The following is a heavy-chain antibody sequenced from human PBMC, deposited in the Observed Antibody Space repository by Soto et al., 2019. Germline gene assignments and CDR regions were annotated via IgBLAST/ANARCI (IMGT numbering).Heavy chain of an antibody. D-gene: IGHD3-16*01. J-gene: IGHJ6*02. V-gene: IGHV1-18*01. CDR3: ARDRGGDGMDV. Sequence: QVQLVQSGAEVKKPGASVKVSCKASGYTFSSCGISWVRQGTGQGLEWMGWISGYNGNTNYAQKLQGRVTMTIDTSTSTGYMELRSLRSDDTAVYYCARDRGGDGMDVWGQGTTVTVSS. CDR2: ISGYNGNT. CDR1: GYTFSSCG.